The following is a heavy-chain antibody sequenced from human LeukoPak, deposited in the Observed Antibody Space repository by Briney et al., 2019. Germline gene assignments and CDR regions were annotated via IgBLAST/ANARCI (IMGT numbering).Heavy chain of an antibody. J-gene: IGHJ6*03. V-gene: IGHV3-30*04. CDR2: ISYDGSSE. CDR3: AKLASLWFGELLGFMDV. D-gene: IGHD3-10*01. Sequence: GGSLRLSCAASGFTFSSYVMHWVRQAPGKGLEWVAIISYDGSSEYYADSVKGRFTISRDNSKNTLYLQMNSLRAEDTAVYYCAKLASLWFGELLGFMDVWGKGTTVTVSS. CDR1: GFTFSSYV.